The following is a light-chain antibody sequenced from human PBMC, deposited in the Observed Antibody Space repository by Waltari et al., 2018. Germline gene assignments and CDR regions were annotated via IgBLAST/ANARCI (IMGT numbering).Light chain of an antibody. J-gene: IGKJ5*01. CDR1: QDISNY. Sequence: IQVTQSPSSLSASVGDRVPITCQASQDISNYLNWYQQKPGKAPKLLIYDTSHLQTGVPSRFSGSGGGTDFTFTISSLQPEDIATYYCQQYENFPVTFGQGTRLEIK. V-gene: IGKV1-33*01. CDR3: QQYENFPVT. CDR2: DTS.